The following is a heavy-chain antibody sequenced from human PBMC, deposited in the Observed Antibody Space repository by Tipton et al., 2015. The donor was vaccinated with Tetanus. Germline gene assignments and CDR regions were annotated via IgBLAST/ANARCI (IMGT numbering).Heavy chain of an antibody. Sequence: TLSLTCAVSGGSFSGYHWTWIRQSPGRGLEWIGEINHNGYTSYNPSLKGRVSISVDTSKNHLSLNLTTVTAADTAVYYCARWGDASGSTNLYAFDIWGQGTMVSVSS. D-gene: IGHD3-10*01. V-gene: IGHV4-34*01. J-gene: IGHJ3*02. CDR2: INHNGYT. CDR1: GGSFSGYH. CDR3: ARWGDASGSTNLYAFDI.